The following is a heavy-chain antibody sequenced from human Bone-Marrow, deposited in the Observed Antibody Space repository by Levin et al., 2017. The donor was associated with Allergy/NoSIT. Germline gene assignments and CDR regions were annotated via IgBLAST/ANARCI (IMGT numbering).Heavy chain of an antibody. V-gene: IGHV3-48*01. J-gene: IGHJ4*02. CDR1: GFTFSSYS. Sequence: GGSLRLSCAASGFTFSSYSMNWVRQAPGKGLEWVSYISSSSSTIYYADSVKGRFTISRDNAKNSLYLQMNSLRAEDTAVYYCAREGVGYCSGGSCRFDYWGQGTLVTVSS. CDR2: ISSSSSTI. D-gene: IGHD2-15*01. CDR3: AREGVGYCSGGSCRFDY.